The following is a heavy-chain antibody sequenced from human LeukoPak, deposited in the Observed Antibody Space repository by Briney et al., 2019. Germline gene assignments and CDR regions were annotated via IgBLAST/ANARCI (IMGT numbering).Heavy chain of an antibody. D-gene: IGHD6-6*01. J-gene: IGHJ2*01. CDR1: GESFSGYS. V-gene: IGHV4-59*01. CDR3: ANRGSIADWYFDL. CDR2: IYYSGST. Sequence: SETLSLTCAVYGESFSGYSWSWIRQPPGKGLEWIGYIYYSGSTHYNPSLKSRVTLSVDRSKNQFSLKLTPVTAADTAVYYCANRGSIADWYFDLWGRGTLVTVSS.